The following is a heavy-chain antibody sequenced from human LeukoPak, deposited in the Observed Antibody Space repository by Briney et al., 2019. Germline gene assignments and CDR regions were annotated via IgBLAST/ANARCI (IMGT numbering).Heavy chain of an antibody. CDR3: ARGPRTPCGELLGYYYYGMDV. Sequence: SETLSLTCDVHGGPFSGYDWSLIPKPPGKGLEWIWEINHSGSSKLNPSLQGPVNISVDTSKNQFSLKLSSVTAADTAVYYCARGPRTPCGELLGYYYYGMDVWGQGTTVTVSS. CDR2: INHSGSS. CDR1: GGPFSGYD. J-gene: IGHJ6*02. V-gene: IGHV4-34*01. D-gene: IGHD3-10*01.